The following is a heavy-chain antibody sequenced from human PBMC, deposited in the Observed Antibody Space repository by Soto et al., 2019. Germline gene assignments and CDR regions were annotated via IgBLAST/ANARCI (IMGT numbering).Heavy chain of an antibody. CDR1: GGSISSGGYY. J-gene: IGHJ6*03. CDR3: ARGTRRIAARPEYYYYVDV. Sequence: SETLSLTCTVSGGSISSGGYYWSWIRQHPGKGLEWIGYIYYSGSTYYNPSLKSRVTISVDTSKNQFSLKLSSVTAADTAVYHCARGTRRIAARPEYYYYVDVWGKGTTVTVSS. D-gene: IGHD6-6*01. CDR2: IYYSGST. V-gene: IGHV4-31*03.